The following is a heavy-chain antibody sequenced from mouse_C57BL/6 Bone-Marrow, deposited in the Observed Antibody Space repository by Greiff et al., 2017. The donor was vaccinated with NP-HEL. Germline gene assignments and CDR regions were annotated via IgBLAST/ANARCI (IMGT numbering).Heavy chain of an antibody. CDR1: GFTFSSYA. CDR3: AISNWYFDV. V-gene: IGHV5-4*03. J-gene: IGHJ1*03. CDR2: ISDGGSYT. D-gene: IGHD1-1*01. Sequence: EVMLQESGGGLVKPGGSLKLSCAASGFTFSSYAMSWVRQTPEKRLEWVATISDGGSYTYYPDNVKGRFTISRDNAKNNLYLQMSHLKSEDTAMYYCAISNWYFDVWGTGTTVTGSS.